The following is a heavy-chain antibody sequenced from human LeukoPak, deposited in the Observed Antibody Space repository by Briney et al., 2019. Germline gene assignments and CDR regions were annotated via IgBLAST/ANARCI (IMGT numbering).Heavy chain of an antibody. V-gene: IGHV1-69*13. J-gene: IGHJ4*02. CDR1: GGTFSSYA. CDR2: IIPIFGTA. D-gene: IGHD6-19*01. Sequence: EASVTVSCKASGGTFSSYAISWVRQAPGQGLEWMGGIIPIFGTANYAQKFQGRVTITADESTSTAYMELSSLRSEDTAVYYCARPAVAGLYYFDYWGQGTLVTVSS. CDR3: ARPAVAGLYYFDY.